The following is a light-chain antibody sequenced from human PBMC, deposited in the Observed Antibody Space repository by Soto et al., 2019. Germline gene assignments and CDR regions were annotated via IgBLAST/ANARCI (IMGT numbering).Light chain of an antibody. Sequence: EIVLTQSPATLSLSPGERATLSCRASQSVRSYLAWYQQKAGQTPRLLIYDTSNRATGIPARFSGSGSGTDFTLTISSLEPEDFAVYYCHQRSNWPPTFGQGTKVEIK. CDR1: QSVRSY. CDR2: DTS. J-gene: IGKJ1*01. CDR3: HQRSNWPPT. V-gene: IGKV3-11*01.